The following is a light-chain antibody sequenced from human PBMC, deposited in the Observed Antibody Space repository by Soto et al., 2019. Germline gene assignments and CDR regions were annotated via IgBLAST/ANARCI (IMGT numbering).Light chain of an antibody. CDR2: DVT. Sequence: QSVLTQPASVSGSPGQSITISCTGTSSDVGGYNYVSWYQHHPGRAPKLIIYDVTDRPSGVSNRFSGSKSGNTASLTVSGLQAEDEADYYCISFPSSEIWVFGGGTKLTVL. CDR1: SSDVGGYNY. CDR3: ISFPSSEIWV. J-gene: IGLJ3*02. V-gene: IGLV2-14*03.